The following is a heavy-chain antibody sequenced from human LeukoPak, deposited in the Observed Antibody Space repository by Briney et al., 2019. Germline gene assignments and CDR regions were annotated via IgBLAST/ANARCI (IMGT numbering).Heavy chain of an antibody. CDR1: GFTFSSYS. V-gene: IGHV3-66*01. CDR2: IYSGGST. Sequence: PGGSLRLSCAASGFTFSSYSMNWVRQAPGKGLEGVSVIYSGGSTYYAESVKGRFTTSSDNSKNTLYHQLNNLRADDTAVYYCAREDYSGNSRYFDFWGQGTLVTVSS. CDR3: AREDYSGNSRYFDF. D-gene: IGHD4-23*01. J-gene: IGHJ4*02.